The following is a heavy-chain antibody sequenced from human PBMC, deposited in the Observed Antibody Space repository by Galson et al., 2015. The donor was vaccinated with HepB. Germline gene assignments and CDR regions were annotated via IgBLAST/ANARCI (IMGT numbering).Heavy chain of an antibody. Sequence: SLRLSCAASGFTFSDYYMSWIRQAPGKGLEWVSYISSSSSYTNYADSVKGRFTISRDNAKNSLYLQMNSLRAEDTAVYYCARPYYDILTGYLWYFDLWGRGTLVTVSS. CDR2: ISSSSSYT. CDR3: ARPYYDILTGYLWYFDL. D-gene: IGHD3-9*01. V-gene: IGHV3-11*06. CDR1: GFTFSDYY. J-gene: IGHJ2*01.